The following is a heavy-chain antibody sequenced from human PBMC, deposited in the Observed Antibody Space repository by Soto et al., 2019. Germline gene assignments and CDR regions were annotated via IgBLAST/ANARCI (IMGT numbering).Heavy chain of an antibody. Sequence: SETLSLTCAVYGGYFSGYYWSGIRQPPGKGLEWIGEINHSGSTNYNPSLKSRVTISVDTSKNQFSLKLSSVTAADTAVYYCARGRRWLQIDYWGQGSLVTVSS. D-gene: IGHD5-12*01. V-gene: IGHV4-34*01. J-gene: IGHJ4*02. CDR1: GGYFSGYY. CDR3: ARGRRWLQIDY. CDR2: INHSGST.